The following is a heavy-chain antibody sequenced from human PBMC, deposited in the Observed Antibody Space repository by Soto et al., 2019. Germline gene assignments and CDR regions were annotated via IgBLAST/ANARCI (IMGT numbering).Heavy chain of an antibody. CDR1: GYTFTGYY. CDR2: INPNSGGT. D-gene: IGHD3-10*01. J-gene: IGHJ6*02. CDR3: ARDITMVRGVIGDYYYYGMDV. V-gene: IGHV1-2*04. Sequence: ALVKVSCKASGYTFTGYYMHWVRQAPGQGLEWMGWINPNSGGTNYAQKFQGWVTMTRDTSISTAYMELSRLRSDDTAVYYCARDITMVRGVIGDYYYYGMDVWGQGTTVTVSS.